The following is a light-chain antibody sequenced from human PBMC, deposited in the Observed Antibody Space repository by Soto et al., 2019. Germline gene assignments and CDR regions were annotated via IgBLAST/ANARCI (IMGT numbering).Light chain of an antibody. J-gene: IGKJ4*01. CDR2: AAS. V-gene: IGKV1-39*01. Sequence: DIQMTQSPSSLSASVGKRVTITCRASQSISTYLHWYQQKPGKAPNLLIYAASTLQSGVPSRFSGSGSGTDFTLTISSLQPEDFATYFCQHGYSTPLTFXGGTKVDIK. CDR1: QSISTY. CDR3: QHGYSTPLT.